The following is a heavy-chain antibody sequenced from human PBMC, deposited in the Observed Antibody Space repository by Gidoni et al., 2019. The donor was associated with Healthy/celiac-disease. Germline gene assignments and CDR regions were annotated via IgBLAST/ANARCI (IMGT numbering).Heavy chain of an antibody. CDR1: GFTFSSYA. Sequence: QVQLVESGGGVVQPGRSLRLSCAASGFTFSSYAMHWVRQAPGKGLEWVAVISYDGSNKYYADSVKGRFTISRDNSKNTLYLQMNSLRAEDTAVYYCARDRASGYWGQGTLVTVSS. J-gene: IGHJ4*02. V-gene: IGHV3-30*04. CDR3: ARDRASGY. CDR2: ISYDGSNK.